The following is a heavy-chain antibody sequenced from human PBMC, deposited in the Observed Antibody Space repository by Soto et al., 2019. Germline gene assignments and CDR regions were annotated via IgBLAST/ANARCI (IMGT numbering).Heavy chain of an antibody. D-gene: IGHD5-12*01. Sequence: QVQLQESGPGLVKPSETLSLTCTVSGGSIRSYYWTWIRQPPGKGLEWIGYIYYTGSTNYNPSLKSRVTTSVDTSKNQFSLKVSSVTAADTAVYYCARGVDGYIFDYWGQGTLVTVSS. V-gene: IGHV4-59*01. CDR2: IYYTGST. CDR1: GGSIRSYY. CDR3: ARGVDGYIFDY. J-gene: IGHJ4*02.